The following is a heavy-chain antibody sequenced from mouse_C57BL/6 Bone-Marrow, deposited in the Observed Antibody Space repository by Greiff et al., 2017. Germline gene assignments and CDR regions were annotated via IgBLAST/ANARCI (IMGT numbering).Heavy chain of an antibody. D-gene: IGHD1-1*01. J-gene: IGHJ3*01. CDR3: ARHEVYPYYYGSRGAWCAY. CDR1: GYTFTEYT. V-gene: IGHV1-62-2*01. CDR2: FYPGSGSI. Sequence: QVQLQQSGAELVKPGASVKLSCKASGYTFTEYTIHWVKQRSGQGLEWIGWFYPGSGSIKYNEKFKDKATLTADKSSSTVYMELSRLTSEESAVYFGARHEVYPYYYGSRGAWCAYWGQGTLVTVSA.